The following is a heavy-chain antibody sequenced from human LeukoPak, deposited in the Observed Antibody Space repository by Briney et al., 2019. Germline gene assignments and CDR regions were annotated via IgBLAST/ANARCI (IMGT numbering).Heavy chain of an antibody. D-gene: IGHD3-22*01. CDR2: ISGSGGST. CDR1: GFTVSSNY. J-gene: IGHJ1*01. CDR3: AKDADLSYYDSSGSLPLQH. V-gene: IGHV3-23*01. Sequence: RAGGSLRLSCAASGFTVSSNYMSWVRQAPGKGLEWVSAISGSGGSTYYADSVKGRFTISRDNSKNTLYLQMNSLRAEDTAVYYCAKDADLSYYDSSGSLPLQHWGQGTLVTVSS.